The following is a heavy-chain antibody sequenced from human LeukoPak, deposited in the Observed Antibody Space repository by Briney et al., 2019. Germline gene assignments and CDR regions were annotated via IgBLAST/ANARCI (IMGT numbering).Heavy chain of an antibody. CDR3: GGVRGQIDP. CDR2: ISYDGSNK. Sequence: GRSLRLSCAASGFSFSNYVMYWVRQAPGKGLEWVAVISYDGSNKYYADSVKGRFTISRDNSKNTLYLQMNSLRAEDTAVYYCGGVRGQIDPWGQGTLVTVSS. D-gene: IGHD3-10*01. J-gene: IGHJ5*02. CDR1: GFSFSNYV. V-gene: IGHV3-30*03.